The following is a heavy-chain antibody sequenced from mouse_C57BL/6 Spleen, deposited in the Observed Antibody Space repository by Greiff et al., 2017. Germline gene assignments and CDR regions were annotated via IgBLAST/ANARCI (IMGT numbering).Heavy chain of an antibody. CDR1: GYTFTSYW. V-gene: IGHV1-69*01. CDR3: ARFGNYYYAMDY. CDR2: IDPSDSYT. Sequence: QVQLKQPGAELVMPGASVKLSCKASGYTFTSYWMHWVKQRPGQGLEWIGEIDPSDSYTNYNQKFKGKSTLTVDKSSSTAYMQLSSLTSEDSAVYYCARFGNYYYAMDYWGQGTSVTVSS. J-gene: IGHJ4*01. D-gene: IGHD2-1*01.